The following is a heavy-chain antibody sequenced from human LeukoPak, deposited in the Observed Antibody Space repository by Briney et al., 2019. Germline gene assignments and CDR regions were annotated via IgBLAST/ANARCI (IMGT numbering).Heavy chain of an antibody. CDR1: GFTFNRYS. V-gene: IGHV3-21*01. CDR2: ISSSSRYI. J-gene: IGHJ6*03. Sequence: PGGSLRLSCAASGFTFNRYSMNWVRQAPRKGLEWVSSISSSSRYIYYADSVKGRFTISRDNAKNSLYLQTNSLRAEDTAVYYCARDREEDYYMDVWGKGTTVTVSS. CDR3: ARDREEDYYMDV.